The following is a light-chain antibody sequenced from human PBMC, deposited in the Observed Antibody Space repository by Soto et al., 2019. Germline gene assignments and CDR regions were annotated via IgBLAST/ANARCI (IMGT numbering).Light chain of an antibody. CDR3: QQYHTDWT. CDR2: AAS. V-gene: IGKV1-5*01. J-gene: IGKJ1*01. Sequence: DIQTTQSPSTLSASVGDTVTITCRASESIDNWLAWYQQKPGKAPKLLIFAASTLVRGVPSRFSGRGSGTEFTLTISSLQADDYATFYCQQYHTDWTFGQGTKVDI. CDR1: ESIDNW.